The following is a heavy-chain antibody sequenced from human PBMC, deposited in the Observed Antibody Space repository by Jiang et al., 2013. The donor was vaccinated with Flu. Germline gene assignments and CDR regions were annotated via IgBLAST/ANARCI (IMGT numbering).Heavy chain of an antibody. V-gene: IGHV1-69*04. CDR1: GGTFSTHA. CDR3: AVVKLSGEDY. D-gene: IGHD3-22*01. Sequence: GAEVKRPGSSVKVSCKASGGTFSTHAINWVRQAPGQGLEWMGRIIPIVDRTTYAEKFQGRVTIIADKSTTTSYMELNPLRSDDTAVYFCAVVKLSGEDYWGQGNPGHRLL. CDR2: IIPIVDRT. J-gene: IGHJ4*02.